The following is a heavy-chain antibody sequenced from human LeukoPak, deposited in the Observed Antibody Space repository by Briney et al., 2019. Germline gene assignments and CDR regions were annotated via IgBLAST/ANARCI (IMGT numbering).Heavy chain of an antibody. CDR3: AHAQYYYASSGYYLNH. D-gene: IGHD3-22*01. Sequence: ESGPTLVKPTQTLTLTCTFSGFSLTTSGVGVGWIRQPPGKALEWLALIYWDDDKRYSPSLKSRLTITKDTSKNQVVLTMTNMDPVDTATYYCAHAQYYYASSGYYLNHWGQGTLVTVSS. CDR1: GFSLTTSGVG. CDR2: IYWDDDK. J-gene: IGHJ5*02. V-gene: IGHV2-5*02.